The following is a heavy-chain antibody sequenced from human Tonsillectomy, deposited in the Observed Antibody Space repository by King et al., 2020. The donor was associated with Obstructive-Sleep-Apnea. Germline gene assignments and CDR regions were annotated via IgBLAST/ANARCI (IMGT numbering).Heavy chain of an antibody. CDR1: GFTFSSYA. V-gene: IGHV3-30-3*01. CDR2: ISYDGSNK. D-gene: IGHD1-26*01. Sequence: VQLVESGGGVVQPGRSLRLSCAASGFTFSSYAMHWVRQAPGKGLEWVAVISYDGSNKYYADSVKGRFTISRDNSKNTLYLQMNSLRADDTAVYYCARAGGGSYFFYFDYWGQGTLVTVSS. CDR3: ARAGGGSYFFYFDY. J-gene: IGHJ4*02.